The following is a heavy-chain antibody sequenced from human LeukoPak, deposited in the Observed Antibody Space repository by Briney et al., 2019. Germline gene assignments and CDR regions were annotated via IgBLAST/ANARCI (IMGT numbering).Heavy chain of an antibody. V-gene: IGHV1-8*03. J-gene: IGHJ4*02. Sequence: PNSGYTGYIQKFQGRVTITADESTSTAYMELSSLRSEDTAVYYCARNYYDSSGYYSPPDYWGQGTLVTVSS. D-gene: IGHD3-22*01. CDR2: PNSGYT. CDR3: ARNYYDSSGYYSPPDY.